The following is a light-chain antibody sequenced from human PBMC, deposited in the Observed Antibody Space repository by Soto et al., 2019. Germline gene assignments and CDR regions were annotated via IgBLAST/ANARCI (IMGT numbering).Light chain of an antibody. CDR3: TSYTSSSTWV. Sequence: QAVVTQEPSLTVSPGGTVTLTCGSSTGAVTSGHYPYWFQQKPGQAPKTLIYEVSNRPSGVSNRFSGSKSGNTASLTISDLQAEDEADYYCTSYTSSSTWVFGGGTKLTVL. CDR2: EVS. V-gene: IGLV7-46*01. CDR1: TGAVTSGHY. J-gene: IGLJ3*02.